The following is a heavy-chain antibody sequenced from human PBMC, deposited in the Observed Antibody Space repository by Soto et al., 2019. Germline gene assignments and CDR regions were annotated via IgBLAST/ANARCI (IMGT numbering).Heavy chain of an antibody. CDR2: IKPGTSDI. CDR1: GYKFGSAW. CDR3: ARLELIAVAGADY. J-gene: IGHJ4*02. V-gene: IGHV5-51*01. Sequence: PGESLKISCKGVGYKFGSAWIGWVRQMPGKGLEWMGIIKPGTSDIRYSPSCRGHVTISADEAVSTAYLQWSSLKASDTAMYYCARLELIAVAGADYWGQGTLVTVSS. D-gene: IGHD6-19*01.